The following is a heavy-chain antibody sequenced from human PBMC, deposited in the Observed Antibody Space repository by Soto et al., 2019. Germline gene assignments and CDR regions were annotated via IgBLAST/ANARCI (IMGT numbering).Heavy chain of an antibody. CDR3: AHAYGGRSLY. CDR1: GFSLTTDRVG. CDR2: IYWDDSK. D-gene: IGHD1-26*01. V-gene: IGHV2-5*02. J-gene: IGHJ4*02. Sequence: QITLKESGPTLVKPTQTLTLTCTFSGFSLTTDRVGVGWIRQPPGEALEWLAVIYWDDSKTYRPSLESRLTITKDPSKNQVALTMTNMDFLDTATYYCAHAYGGRSLYWGQGTLVTVSS.